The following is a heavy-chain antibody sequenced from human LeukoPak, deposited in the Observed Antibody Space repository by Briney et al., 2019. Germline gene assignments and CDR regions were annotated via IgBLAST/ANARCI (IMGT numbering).Heavy chain of an antibody. J-gene: IGHJ4*02. Sequence: GASVKVSCKASGYAFTDYGINWVRQAPGQGLEWMGWINTNTGNPTYAQGFTGRFVFSLDTSVSTAYLQISSLKAEDTAVYYCARNRWLPNYWGQGTLVTVSS. CDR2: INTNTGNP. CDR3: ARNRWLPNY. D-gene: IGHD5-12*01. CDR1: GYAFTDYG. V-gene: IGHV7-4-1*02.